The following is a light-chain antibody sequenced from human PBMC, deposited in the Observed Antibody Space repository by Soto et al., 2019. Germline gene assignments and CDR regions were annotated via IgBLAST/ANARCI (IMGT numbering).Light chain of an antibody. CDR3: CSYAGNALWV. CDR2: DVS. J-gene: IGLJ3*02. Sequence: QSALTQPRSVSGSPGQSVTISCTGSSSDVGGSNFVSWYQQHPVKAPKLVIYDVSKRPSGVPDGFSGSKSGNTASLTISGLQAEDEADYYCCSYAGNALWVFGGGTKLTVL. V-gene: IGLV2-11*01. CDR1: SSDVGGSNF.